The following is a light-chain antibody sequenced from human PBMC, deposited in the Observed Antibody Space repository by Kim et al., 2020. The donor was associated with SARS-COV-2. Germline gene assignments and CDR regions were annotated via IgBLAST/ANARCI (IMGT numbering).Light chain of an antibody. V-gene: IGKV1-33*01. Sequence: ASLRERVIHPWQASQNITNCLNWYQRKPGRAHKVLIYDASILQKGVPSRFSGNGSGTHFTFIIHSPQPEDVATYYCQQYDNLPLTFGGGTKVDIK. CDR2: DAS. CDR3: QQYDNLPLT. CDR1: QNITNC. J-gene: IGKJ4*01.